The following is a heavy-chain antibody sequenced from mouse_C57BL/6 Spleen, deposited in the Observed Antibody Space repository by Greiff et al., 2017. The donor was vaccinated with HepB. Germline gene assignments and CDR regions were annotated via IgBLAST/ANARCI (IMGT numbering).Heavy chain of an antibody. CDR1: GFTFSSYA. CDR3: ARERLYAMDY. V-gene: IGHV5-4*01. CDR2: ISDGGSYT. Sequence: EVKLMESGGGLVKPGGSLKLSCAASGFTFSSYAMSWVRQTPEKRLEWVATISDGGSYTYSPDNVKGRFTISRDNAKNNLYLQMSHLKSEDTAMYYCARERLYAMDYWSQGTSVTVSS. J-gene: IGHJ4*01.